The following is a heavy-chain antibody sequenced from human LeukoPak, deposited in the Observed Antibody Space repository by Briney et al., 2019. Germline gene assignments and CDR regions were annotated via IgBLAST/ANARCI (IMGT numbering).Heavy chain of an antibody. CDR2: IYYSEKT. CDR3: ARGVNYDSGSYYDY. CDR1: GGSTNSYF. V-gene: IGHV4-59*01. D-gene: IGHD3-10*01. Sequence: PETLSLTCTVSGGSTNSYFWSWIRHPPGKGQEWIGYIYYSEKTNYNPSLKSRVTISVETSKNQFSLKLTSVTAADTAVYYCARGVNYDSGSYYDYWGQGTLVTVSS. J-gene: IGHJ4*02.